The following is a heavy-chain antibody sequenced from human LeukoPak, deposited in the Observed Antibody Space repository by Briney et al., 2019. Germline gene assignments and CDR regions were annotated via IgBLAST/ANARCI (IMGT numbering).Heavy chain of an antibody. V-gene: IGHV4-59*08. Sequence: SETLSLTCTVSGGSISSYYWRWIRQPPGKGLEWIGYIYYSGSTNYNPSLKSRVTISVDTSKNQFSLKLSSVTAADTAVYYCASHPVGSSWYGDWWFDPWGQGTLVTVSS. CDR3: ASHPVGSSWYGDWWFDP. D-gene: IGHD6-13*01. CDR2: IYYSGST. CDR1: GGSISSYY. J-gene: IGHJ5*02.